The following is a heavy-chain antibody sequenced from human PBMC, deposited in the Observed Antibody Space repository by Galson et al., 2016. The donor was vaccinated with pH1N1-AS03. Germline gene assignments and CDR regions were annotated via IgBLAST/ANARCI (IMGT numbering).Heavy chain of an antibody. V-gene: IGHV6-1*01. J-gene: IGHJ4*02. D-gene: IGHD1-1*01. CDR1: GDSVSSNSAA. CDR2: PYYRSRWKN. Sequence: CAISGDSVSSNSAAWNWIRLSPSRGLEWLGRPYYRSRWKNDYAVSVKSRIIINPDTSKNQFSLQLNSVTPEDTAIYYCAGMQLGALHFWGRGTLVTVAS. CDR3: AGMQLGALHF.